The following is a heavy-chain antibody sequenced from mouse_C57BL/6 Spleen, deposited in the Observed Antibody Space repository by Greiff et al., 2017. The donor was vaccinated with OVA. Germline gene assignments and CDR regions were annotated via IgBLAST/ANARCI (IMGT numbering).Heavy chain of an antibody. D-gene: IGHD2-1*01. V-gene: IGHV1-69*01. CDR3: VCCNYLYYFDY. CDR1: GYTFTSYW. CDR2: IDPSDSYT. Sequence: QVQLQQPGAELVMPGASVKLSCKASGYTFTSYWMHWVKQRPGQGLEWIGEIDPSDSYTNYNQKFKGKSTLTVDKSSSTAYMQLSSLTSEDSAVYYCVCCNYLYYFDYWGQGTTLSVSS. J-gene: IGHJ2*01.